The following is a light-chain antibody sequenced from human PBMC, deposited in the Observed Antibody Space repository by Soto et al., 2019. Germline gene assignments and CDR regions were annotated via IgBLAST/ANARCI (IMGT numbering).Light chain of an antibody. V-gene: IGKV3-15*01. J-gene: IGKJ1*01. Sequence: EILMTQSPATLSVSPGERATLSCRASQSVSSNLACYQQKPGQAPRLRIYGASTRATGIPARFSGSGSGTEFTLTFSSLQSEDFAVYYCQQYNNWPRTFGQGTKVEIK. CDR3: QQYNNWPRT. CDR2: GAS. CDR1: QSVSSN.